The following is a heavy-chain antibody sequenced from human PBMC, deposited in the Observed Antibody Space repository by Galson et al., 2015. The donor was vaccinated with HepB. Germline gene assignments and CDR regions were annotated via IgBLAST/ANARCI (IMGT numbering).Heavy chain of an antibody. V-gene: IGHV3-21*01. CDR2: ISSSSSYI. J-gene: IGHJ6*03. Sequence: SLRLSCAASGFTFSSYSMNWVRQAPGKGLEWVSSISSSSSYIYYADSVKGRFTISRDNAKNSLYLQMNSLRAEDTAVYYCARDPRRDIVVVPAARHYYYYYMDVWGKGTTVTVSS. CDR1: GFTFSSYS. CDR3: ARDPRRDIVVVPAARHYYYYYMDV. D-gene: IGHD2-2*01.